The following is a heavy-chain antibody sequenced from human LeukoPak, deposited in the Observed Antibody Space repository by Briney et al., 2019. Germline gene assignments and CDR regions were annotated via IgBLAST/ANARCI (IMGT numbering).Heavy chain of an antibody. V-gene: IGHV3-43*02. CDR1: IYTFHDHA. J-gene: IGHJ3*02. CDR3: AKDWAVTPRRGDAFDI. CDR2: IIVDGSGR. D-gene: IGHD4-17*01. Sequence: GGTLRLSCAASIYTFHDHAMHWVRQAPAKGLEGVSHIIVDGSGRYNAYSVKGRFTISRDNSTNSLYVQMNSLRTEDTALYYCAKDWAVTPRRGDAFDIWGQGTMVTVSS.